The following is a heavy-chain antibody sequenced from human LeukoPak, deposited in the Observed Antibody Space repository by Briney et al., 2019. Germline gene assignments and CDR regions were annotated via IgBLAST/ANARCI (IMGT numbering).Heavy chain of an antibody. D-gene: IGHD4-17*01. V-gene: IGHV4-30-2*01. CDR1: GGSISSGGYY. CDR2: IYYSGST. J-gene: IGHJ3*02. CDR3: ARVAGTVTTGEPTNAFDI. Sequence: NSSETLSLTCTVSGGSISSGGYYWSWIRQPPGKGLEWIGCIYYSGSTYYNPSLKSRVTISVDRSKNQFSLKLSSVTAADTAVYYCARVAGTVTTGEPTNAFDIWGQGTMVTVSS.